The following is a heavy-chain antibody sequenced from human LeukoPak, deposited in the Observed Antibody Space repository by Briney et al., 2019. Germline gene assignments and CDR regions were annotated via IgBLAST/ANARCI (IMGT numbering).Heavy chain of an antibody. V-gene: IGHV4-4*07. Sequence: SETLSLTCTVSGYSISSGYYWSWIRQPAGKGLEWIGRIYTSGSTNYNPSLKSRVTMSVDTSKNQFSLKLSSVTAADTAVYYCARVGILTGYSPGDYYYYYMDVWGKGTTVTVSS. CDR2: IYTSGST. J-gene: IGHJ6*03. D-gene: IGHD3-9*01. CDR3: ARVGILTGYSPGDYYYYYMDV. CDR1: GYSISSGYY.